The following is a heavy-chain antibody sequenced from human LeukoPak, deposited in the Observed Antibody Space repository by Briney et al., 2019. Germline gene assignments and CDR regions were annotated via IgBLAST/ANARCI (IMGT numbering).Heavy chain of an antibody. D-gene: IGHD2-21*01. CDR1: GYTFTSYG. Sequence: ASVKVSCKASGYTFTSYGISWARQAPGQGLEWMGWISAYNGNTNYAQKLQGRVTMTTDTSTSTAYMELRSLRSDDTAVYYCARRGGGDLFGQWVNYYYYMDVWGKGTTVTVSS. J-gene: IGHJ6*03. CDR3: ARRGGGDLFGQWVNYYYYMDV. CDR2: ISAYNGNT. V-gene: IGHV1-18*01.